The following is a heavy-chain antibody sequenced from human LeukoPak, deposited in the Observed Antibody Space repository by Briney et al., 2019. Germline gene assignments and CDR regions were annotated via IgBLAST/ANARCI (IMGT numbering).Heavy chain of an antibody. CDR1: GGSISSYY. Sequence: SETLSLTCTVSGGSISSYYWSWIRQPPGKGLEWIGYIYYSGSTNYNPSLKSRVTISVDTSKNQLSLKLSSVTAADTAVYYCARQPYYDFWSGYYARFDYWGQGTLVTVSS. V-gene: IGHV4-59*08. D-gene: IGHD3-3*01. CDR3: ARQPYYDFWSGYYARFDY. J-gene: IGHJ4*02. CDR2: IYYSGST.